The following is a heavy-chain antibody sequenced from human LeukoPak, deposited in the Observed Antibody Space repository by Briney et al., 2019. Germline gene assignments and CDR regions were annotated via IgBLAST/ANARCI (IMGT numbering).Heavy chain of an antibody. V-gene: IGHV3-21*01. D-gene: IGHD6-13*01. CDR1: GFTFSSYS. J-gene: IGHJ4*02. Sequence: GGSLRLACAASGFTFSSYSMNWVRQAPGKGLEWVSSISSSSRYIYYADSVKGRCTISRDNGKSSLYLQMNSLRAEDTAVYYCAKDKARGSQVGPRITAPGTFDYWGQGTLVTVSS. CDR2: ISSSSRYI. CDR3: AKDKARGSQVGPRITAPGTFDY.